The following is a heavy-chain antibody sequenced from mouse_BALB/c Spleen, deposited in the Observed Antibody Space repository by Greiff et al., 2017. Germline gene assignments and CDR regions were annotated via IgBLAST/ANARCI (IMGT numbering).Heavy chain of an antibody. J-gene: IGHJ1*01. D-gene: IGHD1-1*01. CDR1: GFNIKDTY. V-gene: IGHV14-3*02. CDR3: ARELQDWYFDV. CDR2: IDPANGNT. Sequence: EVQLQESGAELVKPGASVKLSCTASGFNIKDTYMHWVKQRPEQGLEWIGRIDPANGNTKYDPKFQGKATITADTSSNTAYLQLSSLTSEDTAVYYCARELQDWYFDVWGAGTTVTVSS.